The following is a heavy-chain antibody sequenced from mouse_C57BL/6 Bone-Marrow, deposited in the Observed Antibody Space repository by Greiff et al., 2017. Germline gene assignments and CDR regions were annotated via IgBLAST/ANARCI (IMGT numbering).Heavy chain of an antibody. CDR3: ARGDYGYDGPCWYFDV. V-gene: IGHV1-50*01. Sequence: VQLQQPGAELVKPGASVKLSCKASGYTFTSYWMQWVKQRPGQGLEWIGEIDPSDSYNNYNQKFKGKATLTVDTSSSTAYMQLSSLTSEDSAVYYCARGDYGYDGPCWYFDVWGTGTTVTVSS. J-gene: IGHJ1*03. CDR1: GYTFTSYW. D-gene: IGHD2-2*01. CDR2: IDPSDSYN.